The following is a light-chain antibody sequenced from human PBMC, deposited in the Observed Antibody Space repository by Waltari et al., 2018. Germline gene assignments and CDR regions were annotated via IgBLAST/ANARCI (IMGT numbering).Light chain of an antibody. CDR3: CSYAGSYDWV. CDR2: DVS. CDR1: SSDVGGYNY. Sequence: QSALTQPRSVSGSPGQSVTISCTGTSSDVGGYNYVSWYQQHPGKAPKLIIYDVSKRPSGVPDRFSGSKSGNTASLTISGLQAEDEADYYCCSYAGSYDWVFGGGTKLTVL. J-gene: IGLJ3*02. V-gene: IGLV2-11*01.